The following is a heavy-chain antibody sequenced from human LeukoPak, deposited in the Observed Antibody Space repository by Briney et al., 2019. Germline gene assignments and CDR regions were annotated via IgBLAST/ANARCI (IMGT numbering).Heavy chain of an antibody. V-gene: IGHV3-66*01. Sequence: PGGSLRLSCAASGFTVSSNYMSWVRQAPGKGLEWVSVIYSGGSTYYADSVKGRFTISRDNSKNTLYLQMNRLRAEDTAVYYCARDGYYYDMGAFDIWGQGTMVTVSS. D-gene: IGHD3-22*01. CDR2: IYSGGST. CDR3: ARDGYYYDMGAFDI. CDR1: GFTVSSNY. J-gene: IGHJ3*02.